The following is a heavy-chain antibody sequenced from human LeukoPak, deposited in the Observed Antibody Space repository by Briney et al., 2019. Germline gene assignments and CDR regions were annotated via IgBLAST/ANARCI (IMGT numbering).Heavy chain of an antibody. Sequence: SETLSLTCTVSGGSISSHYWNWIRQPPGKGLEWIGHISYSGSTNYNPSLKSRVTISVDTSKNHCSLKLSSVTAADTAVYYCARLSDRILGSYYFDYWGQGTLVTVSS. CDR3: ARLSDRILGSYYFDY. V-gene: IGHV4-59*08. CDR2: ISYSGST. D-gene: IGHD3-9*01. J-gene: IGHJ4*02. CDR1: GGSISSHY.